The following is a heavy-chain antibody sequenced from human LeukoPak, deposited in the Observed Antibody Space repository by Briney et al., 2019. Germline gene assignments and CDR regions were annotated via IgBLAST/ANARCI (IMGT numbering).Heavy chain of an antibody. V-gene: IGHV3-23*01. J-gene: IGHJ4*02. Sequence: GGSLRLSCAASGFTFNNYPMTWVRQAPGKGLEWVSAISDNGDDTKYAASVKGRFTIFRDNSKNTLYLQMNSLRVEDTAMYYCGRDWKVDYWGQGTRVTVSS. CDR2: ISDNGDDT. D-gene: IGHD1-1*01. CDR3: GRDWKVDY. CDR1: GFTFNNYP.